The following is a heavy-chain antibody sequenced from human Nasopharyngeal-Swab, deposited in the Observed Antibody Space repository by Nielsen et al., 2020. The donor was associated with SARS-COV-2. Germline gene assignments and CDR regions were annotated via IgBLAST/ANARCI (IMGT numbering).Heavy chain of an antibody. J-gene: IGHJ4*02. CDR1: GGSSSSGDYY. V-gene: IGHV4-30-4*01. D-gene: IGHD6-13*01. CDR3: ARVFEAAAGLDY. CDR2: IYYSGST. Sequence: LRLSCTVSGGSSSSGDYYWSWFRQPPGKGLEWIGYIYYSGSTYYNPSLTSRVTISVDTSKNQFSLKLSSVTAADTAVYYCARVFEAAAGLDYWGQGTLVTVSS.